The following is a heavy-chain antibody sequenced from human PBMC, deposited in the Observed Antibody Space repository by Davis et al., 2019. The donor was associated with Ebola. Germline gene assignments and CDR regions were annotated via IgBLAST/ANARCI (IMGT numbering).Heavy chain of an antibody. CDR3: ARDIGYSDGWPDYYYYGMDV. CDR2: VSYDGRHK. CDR1: VITFSSYA. D-gene: IGHD6-19*01. J-gene: IGHJ6*02. Sequence: GESLKISCADSVITFSSYAMTWVRQAPGKGLEWVAVVSYDGRHKYYADSVKGRFTISRDNSKNTLNLQMNSLRAEDTAVYYCARDIGYSDGWPDYYYYGMDVWGQGTTVTVSS. V-gene: IGHV3-30*03.